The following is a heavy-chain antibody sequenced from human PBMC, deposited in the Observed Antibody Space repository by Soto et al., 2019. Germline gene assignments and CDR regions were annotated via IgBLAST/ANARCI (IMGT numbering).Heavy chain of an antibody. CDR2: IRGSGGST. CDR1: GFTFSSYA. D-gene: IGHD4-4*01. V-gene: IGHV3-23*01. Sequence: VQLLESGGGLVQPGGSLRLSCAASGFTFSSYAMSWVRQAPGNVLEWVSAIRGSGGSTYYADSVKGRFTISRDNSKNTLYLQMNSLRAEDTAVYYCAKASHSNTRSWFDPWGQGTLVTVSS. CDR3: AKASHSNTRSWFDP. J-gene: IGHJ5*02.